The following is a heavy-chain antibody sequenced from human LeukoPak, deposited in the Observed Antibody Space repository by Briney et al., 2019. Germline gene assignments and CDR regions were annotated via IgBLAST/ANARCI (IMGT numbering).Heavy chain of an antibody. Sequence: SVKVSCKASGGTFSSYAISWVRQAPGQGLEWMGGIIPIFGTANYAQKFQGRVTMTRDMSTSTVYMELSSLRSEDTAVYYCARDPKDDTSGYYYFDYWGQGTLVTVSS. V-gene: IGHV1-69*05. D-gene: IGHD3-22*01. J-gene: IGHJ4*02. CDR1: GGTFSSYA. CDR2: IIPIFGTA. CDR3: ARDPKDDTSGYYYFDY.